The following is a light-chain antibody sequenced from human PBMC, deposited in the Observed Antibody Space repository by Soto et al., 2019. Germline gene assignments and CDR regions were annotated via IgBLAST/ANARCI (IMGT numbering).Light chain of an antibody. CDR1: QSVDSN. V-gene: IGKV3D-15*01. Sequence: EIVMTQSPGTLSVSTGEGATLSCRASQSVDSNLAWYQQKPGQAPRLLIYGASIRATGIPDRFRGSGSGTEFTLTISSLQSEDFAVYYCQQYDSWPLTFGGGTKVEIK. CDR2: GAS. CDR3: QQYDSWPLT. J-gene: IGKJ4*01.